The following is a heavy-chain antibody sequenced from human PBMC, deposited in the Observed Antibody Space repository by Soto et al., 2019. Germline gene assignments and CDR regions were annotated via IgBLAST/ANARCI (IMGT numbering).Heavy chain of an antibody. CDR2: ISASDGST. V-gene: IGHV3-23*01. CDR3: ARVWERTVTTRKYFYAMDV. Sequence: LSCAASGFTFYSYAMTWVRQTPGKVLEWVSTISASDGSTYFADSVKGRFTISRDNSKNTLYLQMNSLRAEDTAIYSCARVWERTVTTRKYFYAMDVWGQGTTVTVSS. CDR1: GFTFYSYA. J-gene: IGHJ6*02. D-gene: IGHD4-17*01.